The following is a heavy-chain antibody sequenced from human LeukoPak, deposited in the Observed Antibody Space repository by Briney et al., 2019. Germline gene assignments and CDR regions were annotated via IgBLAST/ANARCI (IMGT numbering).Heavy chain of an antibody. V-gene: IGHV3-23*01. CDR2: ISGSGT. CDR3: AKAPVTTCRGAFCYPFDY. J-gene: IGHJ4*02. CDR1: GFTFSSYA. D-gene: IGHD2-15*01. Sequence: PGGSLRLSCAASGFTFSSYAMNWVRQAPGKGLEWVSTISGSGTYYADSVKGRFTVSRDSSKNTLFLQMNRLRPEDAAVYYCAKAPVTTCRGAFCYPFDYWGLGTLVTVSS.